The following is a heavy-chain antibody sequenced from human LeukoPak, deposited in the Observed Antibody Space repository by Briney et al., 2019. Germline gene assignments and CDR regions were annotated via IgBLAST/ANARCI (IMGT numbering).Heavy chain of an antibody. D-gene: IGHD3-22*01. CDR1: GFTFDDYG. CDR2: INWNGGST. Sequence: GGSLRLSCAASGFTFDDYGMSWVRQAPGKGLEWVSGINWNGGSTGYADSVKGRFTISRDNAKNSLYLQMNSLRAEDTAVYYCARGGDYYDSSGYTRGILDYWGRGTLVTVSS. J-gene: IGHJ4*02. CDR3: ARGGDYYDSSGYTRGILDY. V-gene: IGHV3-20*04.